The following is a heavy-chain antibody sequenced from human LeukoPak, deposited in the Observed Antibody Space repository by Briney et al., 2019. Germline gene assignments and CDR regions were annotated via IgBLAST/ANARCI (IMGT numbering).Heavy chain of an antibody. V-gene: IGHV4-31*03. D-gene: IGHD3-3*01. CDR3: ARDSVEYYDFWSGSSPHDASDI. J-gene: IGHJ3*02. CDR1: GGSISSGGYY. Sequence: PSRTLSLTCTVSGGSISSGGYYWSWIRQHPGKGLEWIGYIYYSGSTYYNPSLKSRVTISVDTSKNQFSLKLSSVTAADTAVYYCARDSVEYYDFWSGSSPHDASDIWGQGTMVTVSS. CDR2: IYYSGST.